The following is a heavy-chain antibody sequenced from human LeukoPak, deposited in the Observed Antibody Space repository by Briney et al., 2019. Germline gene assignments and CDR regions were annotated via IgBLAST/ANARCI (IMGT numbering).Heavy chain of an antibody. J-gene: IGHJ4*02. Sequence: SETLSLTCAVSGYSISSGYYWGGIRQPPGKGLEWIGSIYHSGSTYYNPSLKSRVTISVDTSKNQFSLKLSSVTAADTAVYYCARPVGTAMVTDWGQGTLVTVSS. CDR3: ARPVGTAMVTD. CDR2: IYHSGST. V-gene: IGHV4-38-2*01. D-gene: IGHD5-18*01. CDR1: GYSISSGYY.